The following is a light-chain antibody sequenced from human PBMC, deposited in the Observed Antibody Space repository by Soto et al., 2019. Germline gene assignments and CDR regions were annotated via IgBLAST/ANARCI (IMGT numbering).Light chain of an antibody. Sequence: QSALTQPASVSGSPGQSITISCTGTSSDVGGYNYVSWYQQHPGKAPKLMIYAVSNRPSGVSNRFSGSKSDNTASLTISGLQAEDEADYYCNSYTGSSTDVFGTGTKLTVL. CDR1: SSDVGGYNY. V-gene: IGLV2-14*01. J-gene: IGLJ1*01. CDR2: AVS. CDR3: NSYTGSSTDV.